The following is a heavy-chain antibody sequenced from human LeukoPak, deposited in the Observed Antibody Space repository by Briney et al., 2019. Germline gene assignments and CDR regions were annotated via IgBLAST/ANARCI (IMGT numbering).Heavy chain of an antibody. D-gene: IGHD3-10*01. V-gene: IGHV4-30-4*01. Sequence: SETLSLTCTVSGGSISSGDYYWSWIRQPPGKGLEWVGYIYYSGSTYYNPSLKSRVTISVDTSKNQFSLKLSSVTAADTAVYYCARVQVDTMVRGVRGPLLYYYYDYGMDVWGQGTTVTVSS. CDR2: IYYSGST. J-gene: IGHJ6*02. CDR3: ARVQVDTMVRGVRGPLLYYYYDYGMDV. CDR1: GGSISSGDYY.